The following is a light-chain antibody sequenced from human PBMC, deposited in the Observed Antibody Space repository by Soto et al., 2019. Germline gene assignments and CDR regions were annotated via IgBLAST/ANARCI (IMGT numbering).Light chain of an antibody. V-gene: IGKV3-20*01. CDR1: QSVSGST. CDR2: GGS. Sequence: EIVLTQSPGPLSLSPGNRATLSCRASQSVSGSTLAWYQQSPGQAPRLLIYGGSSRATDIPARFSGSGSGTDYSLSISRLEPEDFALYYCHQYGNSPFTFGQGPKLESK. J-gene: IGKJ2*01. CDR3: HQYGNSPFT.